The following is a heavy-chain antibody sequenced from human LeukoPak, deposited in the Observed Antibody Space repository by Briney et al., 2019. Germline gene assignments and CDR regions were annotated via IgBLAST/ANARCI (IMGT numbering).Heavy chain of an antibody. CDR1: GFTFSSSA. CDR2: ITGSGANT. CDR3: AKDRTAWQFDY. D-gene: IGHD2-21*02. J-gene: IGHJ4*02. V-gene: IGHV3-23*01. Sequence: GGSLRLSCEASGFTFSSSAMTWVRQAPGKGLEWVSAITGSGANTNYADSVKGRFTISRDNSKNTLYLQMNSLRAEDTAVYYSAKDRTAWQFDYWGQGTLVTVSS.